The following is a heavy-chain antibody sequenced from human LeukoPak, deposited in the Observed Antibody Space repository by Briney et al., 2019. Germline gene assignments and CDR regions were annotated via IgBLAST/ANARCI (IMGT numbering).Heavy chain of an antibody. Sequence: SETLSLTCTVSGGSISSSSYYWGWIRQPPGKGLEWIGSIYYSGSTYYNPSLKSRVTISVDTSKNQFSLKLSSVTAADTAVYYCARDLISGSYGGGYYFDYWGQGTLVTVSS. CDR3: ARDLISGSYGGGYYFDY. J-gene: IGHJ4*02. CDR1: GGSISSSSYY. D-gene: IGHD1-26*01. V-gene: IGHV4-39*07. CDR2: IYYSGST.